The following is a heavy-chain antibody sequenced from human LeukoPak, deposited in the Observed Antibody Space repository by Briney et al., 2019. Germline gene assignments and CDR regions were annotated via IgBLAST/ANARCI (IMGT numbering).Heavy chain of an antibody. V-gene: IGHV3-7*02. Sequence: GGSLRLSCAASGFTFSRYWMSWVRQAPGRGLEWVANIKQDGSEKYYVDSVKGRFTISRDNAKNSLFLQMNSLRAEDTAVYYCASGTQSDCWGQGTLVTVSS. J-gene: IGHJ4*02. D-gene: IGHD1-14*01. CDR3: ASGTQSDC. CDR2: IKQDGSEK. CDR1: GFTFSRYW.